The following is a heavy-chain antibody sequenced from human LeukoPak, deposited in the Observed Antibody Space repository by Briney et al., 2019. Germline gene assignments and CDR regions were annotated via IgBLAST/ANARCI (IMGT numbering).Heavy chain of an antibody. CDR3: TRGSLGAHYYDFWSLPMAGDDY. Sequence: PGGSLRLSCAASGFTFSSYAMSWVRQAPGKGLEWVSAISGSGGSTYYADSVKGRFTISRDNSKNTLYLQMNSLRAEDTAVYYCTRGSLGAHYYDFWSLPMAGDDYWGQGTLVTVSS. V-gene: IGHV3-23*01. CDR1: GFTFSSYA. D-gene: IGHD3-3*01. CDR2: ISGSGGST. J-gene: IGHJ4*02.